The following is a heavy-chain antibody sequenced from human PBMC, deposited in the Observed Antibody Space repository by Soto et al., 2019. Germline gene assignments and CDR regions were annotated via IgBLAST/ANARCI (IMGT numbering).Heavy chain of an antibody. CDR3: ARGDIVVVVAATRGSYYYYYMAV. Sequence: SETLSLTCAVYGGSFSGYYWSWIRQPPGKGLEWIGEINHSGSTNYNPSLKSRVTISVDTSKNQFSLKLSSVTAADTAVYYCARGDIVVVVAATRGSYYYYYMAVWGKGTTVTVSS. V-gene: IGHV4-34*01. J-gene: IGHJ6*03. CDR1: GGSFSGYY. CDR2: INHSGST. D-gene: IGHD2-15*01.